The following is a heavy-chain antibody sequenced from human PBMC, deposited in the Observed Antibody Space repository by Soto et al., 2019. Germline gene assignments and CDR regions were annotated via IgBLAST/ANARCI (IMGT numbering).Heavy chain of an antibody. D-gene: IGHD4-4*01. Sequence: EVQLVESGGGLVQPGGSLKLSGAASGFTFSGSAMHWVRQASGKGLEWDGRIRSNANSYATAYAASVKGSFTISRDVSKNRAYLQMNSLKAEDTAGYYCTTDGYSNYGSSGYWGQGSLVIVSS. V-gene: IGHV3-73*02. CDR1: GFTFSGSA. CDR2: IRSNANSYAT. J-gene: IGHJ4*02. CDR3: TTDGYSNYGSSGY.